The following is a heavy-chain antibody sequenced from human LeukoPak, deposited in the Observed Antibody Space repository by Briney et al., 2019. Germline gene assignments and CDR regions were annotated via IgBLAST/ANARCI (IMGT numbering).Heavy chain of an antibody. V-gene: IGHV4-34*01. CDR2: INHSGST. Sequence: SSETLSLTCAVYGGSFSGYYWSWIRQPPGKGLEWIGEINHSGSTNYNPSLKSRVTISVDTSKNQFSLKLSSVTAEDTAVYYCAKDPGSGSYYRSNYYYYYMDVWGKGTTVTISS. CDR1: GGSFSGYY. J-gene: IGHJ6*03. CDR3: AKDPGSGSYYRSNYYYYYMDV. D-gene: IGHD3-10*01.